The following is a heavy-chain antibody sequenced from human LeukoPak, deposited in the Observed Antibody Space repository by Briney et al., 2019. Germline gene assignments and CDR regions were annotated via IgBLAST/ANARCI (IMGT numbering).Heavy chain of an antibody. V-gene: IGHV1-18*01. CDR1: GYTFTSYG. Sequence: GASVKVSCKASGYTFTSYGISWVRQAPGQGLEWMGWISAYNGNTNYAQKLQGRVTMTTDTSTNTAYMELRSLRSDDTAVYYCARDIEVGGAWGTRDAFDIWGQGTMVTVSS. CDR3: ARDIEVGGAWGTRDAFDI. D-gene: IGHD1-1*01. CDR2: ISAYNGNT. J-gene: IGHJ3*02.